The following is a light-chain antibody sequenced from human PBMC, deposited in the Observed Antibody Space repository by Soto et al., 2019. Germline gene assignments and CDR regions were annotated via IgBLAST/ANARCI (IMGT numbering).Light chain of an antibody. Sequence: QLVLTQSPSASASLGASVKLTCTLSSGHSSYAIAWHQQQPEKGPRYLMKLNSDGSHSKGDGIPDRFSGSSSGAERYLTITSIQSEDEADYYCKTWGTGIVVFGGGTKLTVL. CDR1: SGHSSYA. CDR3: KTWGTGIVV. CDR2: LNSDGSH. J-gene: IGLJ2*01. V-gene: IGLV4-69*01.